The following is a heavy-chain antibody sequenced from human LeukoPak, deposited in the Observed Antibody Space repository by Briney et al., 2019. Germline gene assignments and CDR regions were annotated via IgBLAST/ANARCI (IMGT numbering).Heavy chain of an antibody. D-gene: IGHD3-9*01. V-gene: IGHV3-53*01. CDR3: AKDLYYDILTDYPSFDY. CDR2: IYSGDST. J-gene: IGHJ4*02. CDR1: GFSTNY. Sequence: GGSLRLSCAVSGFSTNYMSWVRQAPGKGLEWVSVIYSGDSTYYADSVKGRFTISRDISKNTLYLQMNSLRAEDTAVYYCAKDLYYDILTDYPSFDYWGQGTLVTVSS.